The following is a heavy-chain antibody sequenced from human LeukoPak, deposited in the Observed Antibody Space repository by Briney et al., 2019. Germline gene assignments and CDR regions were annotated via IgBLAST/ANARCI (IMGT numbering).Heavy chain of an antibody. D-gene: IGHD4-23*01. CDR2: MSYDGTNK. J-gene: IGHJ4*02. V-gene: IGHV3-30*18. CDR3: AKRRGGGDY. Sequence: GGSLRLSCAASRFTFSSYGMHWVRQAPGKGPEWVAVMSYDGTNKYYADSVKGRFTISRDNSKNTLYLQMNSLRAEDTAVYYCAKRRGGGDYWGQGTLVTVSS. CDR1: RFTFSSYG.